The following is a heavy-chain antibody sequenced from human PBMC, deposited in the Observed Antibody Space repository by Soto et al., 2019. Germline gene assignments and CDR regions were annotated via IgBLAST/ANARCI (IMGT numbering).Heavy chain of an antibody. CDR3: ARVGVGLAAPRVWPY. CDR2: INPYNGNT. D-gene: IGHD6-13*01. V-gene: IGHV1-18*01. Sequence: QVQLAQSGAEVKKPGASVKVSCKASGYTFTSYGISWVRQAPGQGLEWMAWINPYNGNTKYAEKFLGRVTVTTDTSTATAYMEVRSLTSDDTAVFYCARVGVGLAAPRVWPYWGQGTPDTVSS. CDR1: GYTFTSYG. J-gene: IGHJ4*02.